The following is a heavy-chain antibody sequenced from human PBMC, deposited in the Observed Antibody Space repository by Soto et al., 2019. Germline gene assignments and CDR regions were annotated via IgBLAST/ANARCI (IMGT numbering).Heavy chain of an antibody. V-gene: IGHV1-69*13. CDR2: IIPIFGTA. D-gene: IGHD4-4*01. J-gene: IGHJ6*02. Sequence: ASVKVSCKASGGTFSSYAISWVRQAPGQGLEWMGGIIPIFGTANYAQKFQGRVTITADESTSTAYMELSSLRSEDTAVYYCARDQKLDPKHYYYYGMDVWGQGTTVTVSS. CDR3: ARDQKLDPKHYYYYGMDV. CDR1: GGTFSSYA.